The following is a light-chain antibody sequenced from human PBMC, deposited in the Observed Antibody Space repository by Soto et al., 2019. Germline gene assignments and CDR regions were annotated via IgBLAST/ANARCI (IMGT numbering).Light chain of an antibody. CDR1: SSDVGGYNY. Sequence: QSALTQPASVSGSPGQSITISCTGTSSDVGGYNYVSWYQQHPGKAPKLMIYDVSNRPSGVSNRFSGSKSGNTASLTSSGLQAEDEAEYYCSSYTSSPSYVFGTGTKLTVL. CDR2: DVS. CDR3: SSYTSSPSYV. V-gene: IGLV2-14*01. J-gene: IGLJ1*01.